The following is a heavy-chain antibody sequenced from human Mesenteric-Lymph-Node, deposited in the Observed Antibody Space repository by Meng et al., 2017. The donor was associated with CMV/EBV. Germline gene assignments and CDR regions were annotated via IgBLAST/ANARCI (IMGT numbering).Heavy chain of an antibody. D-gene: IGHD3-3*01. CDR2: ISYDGGNK. CDR3: ATHINYDFWSGHYYYYGMDV. V-gene: IGHV3-30-3*01. Sequence: GGSLRLSCAASGFTFSDYAMHWVRQAPGKGLEWVGIISYDGGNKYYADSVKGRFTISRDNSKNTLYLQMNRLIPEDTAVYYCATHINYDFWSGHYYYYGMDVWGQGTTVTVSS. CDR1: GFTFSDYA. J-gene: IGHJ6*02.